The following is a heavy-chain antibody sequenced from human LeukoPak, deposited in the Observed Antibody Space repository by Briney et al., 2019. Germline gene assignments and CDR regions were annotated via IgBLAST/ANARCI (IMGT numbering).Heavy chain of an antibody. CDR1: GGSISSYY. V-gene: IGHV4-59*01. CDR2: IYYSGST. D-gene: IGHD1-26*01. CDR3: ASVAVGATHAFDI. J-gene: IGHJ3*02. Sequence: SETLSLTCTASGGSISSYYWSWIRQPPGKGLEWIGYIYYSGSTNYNPSLKSRVTISVDTSKNQFSLKLSSVTAADTAVYYCASVAVGATHAFDIWGQGTMVTVSS.